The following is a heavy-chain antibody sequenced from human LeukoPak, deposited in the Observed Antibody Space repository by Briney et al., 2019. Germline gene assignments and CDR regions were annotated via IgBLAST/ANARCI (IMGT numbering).Heavy chain of an antibody. CDR2: MNPNSGNT. D-gene: IGHD6-13*01. J-gene: IGHJ4*02. CDR1: GYTFTSYD. Sequence: ASVKVSCKASGYTFTSYDINWVRQATGQRLEWMGWMNPNSGNTGYAQKFQGRVTITRNTSISTAYMELSSLRSEDTAVYYCARGVGSSWTLYYFNYWGQGTLVTVSS. V-gene: IGHV1-8*01. CDR3: ARGVGSSWTLYYFNY.